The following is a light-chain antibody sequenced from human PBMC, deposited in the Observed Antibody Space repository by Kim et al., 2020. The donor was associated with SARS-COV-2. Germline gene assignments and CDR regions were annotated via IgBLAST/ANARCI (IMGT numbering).Light chain of an antibody. CDR3: FSYAGSYTWV. V-gene: IGLV2-11*01. CDR1: SSDVGGYNY. J-gene: IGLJ3*02. Sequence: QSALTQPRSVSGSPGQSVTISCTRTSSDVGGYNYVSWYQQHPGKAPKLMIYDVSKQPSGVPDRFSGSKSGNTASLTISGLQAEDEADYYCFSYAGSYTWVFGGGTQLTVL. CDR2: DVS.